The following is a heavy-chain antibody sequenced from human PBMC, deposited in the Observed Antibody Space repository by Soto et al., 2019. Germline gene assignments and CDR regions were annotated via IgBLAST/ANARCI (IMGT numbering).Heavy chain of an antibody. CDR2: IYPGDSDT. J-gene: IGHJ5*02. CDR3: ARQRSGSFNWFDP. V-gene: IGHV5-51*01. Sequence: GESLKISCKGSGYSFTSYWIGWVRQMPGKVLEWMGIIYPGDSDTRYSPSFQGQVTIAAGKSISTAYLQWSSLKASDTAMYYCARQRSGSFNWFDPWGQGTLVTVSS. CDR1: GYSFTSYW. D-gene: IGHD1-26*01.